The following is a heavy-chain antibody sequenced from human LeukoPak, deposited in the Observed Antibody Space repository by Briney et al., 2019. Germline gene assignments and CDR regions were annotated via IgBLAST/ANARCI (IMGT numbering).Heavy chain of an antibody. D-gene: IGHD4-23*01. CDR3: ARDPNYGGNSDLPNDAFDI. CDR1: GFTFSSYS. V-gene: IGHV3-21*01. CDR2: ISSSSSYI. J-gene: IGHJ3*02. Sequence: PGGSLRLSCAASGFTFSSYSMNWVRQAPGKGLEWVSSISSSSSYIYYADSMKGRFTISRDNAKNSLYLQMNSLRAEDTAVYYCARDPNYGGNSDLPNDAFDIWGQGTMVTVSS.